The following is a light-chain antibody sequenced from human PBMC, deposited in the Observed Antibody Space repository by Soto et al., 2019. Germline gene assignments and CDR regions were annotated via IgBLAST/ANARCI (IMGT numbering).Light chain of an antibody. CDR2: EGS. CDR1: SSDVGSYNL. J-gene: IGLJ1*01. V-gene: IGLV2-23*01. Sequence: QSVLTQPASVSGSPGRSITISCTGTSSDVGSYNLVSWYQQHPGKAPKLMIYEGSKRPSGVSNRFSGSKSGSTASLTISGLQAEDEADYYCCSYAGSSTSYVFGTGTKVTVL. CDR3: CSYAGSSTSYV.